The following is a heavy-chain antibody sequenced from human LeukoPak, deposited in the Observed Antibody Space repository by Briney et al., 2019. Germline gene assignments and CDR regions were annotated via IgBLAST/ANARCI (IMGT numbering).Heavy chain of an antibody. D-gene: IGHD1-14*01. CDR1: GFTFSNYW. CDR3: ARAMVWDHGDY. V-gene: IGHV3-7*01. J-gene: IGHJ4*02. CDR2: IKQDRSEK. Sequence: PGGSLRLSCAASGFTFSNYWMSWVRPAPGKGREWVANIKQDRSEKYYVDYVKGRFTISRDNATNSLYLQMNSLRAEDTAVYYCARAMVWDHGDYWGQGTLVTVSS.